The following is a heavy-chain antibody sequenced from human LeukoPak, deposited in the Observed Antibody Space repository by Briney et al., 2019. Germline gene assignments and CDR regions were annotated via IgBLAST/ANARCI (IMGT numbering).Heavy chain of an antibody. J-gene: IGHJ4*02. D-gene: IGHD2-2*01. CDR3: ARGGCSTTSCYHFDS. CDR2: INPSAGGT. V-gene: IGHV1-46*01. Sequence: ASVKVSCKASGYTLTSYYIHWVRQAPGQGLEWMRLINPSAGGTSYAQKFQDRVTMTRDMSTTTVYLGLNSLRSEDTAVYYCARGGCSTTSCYHFDSWGQRTLVTVSS. CDR1: GYTLTSYY.